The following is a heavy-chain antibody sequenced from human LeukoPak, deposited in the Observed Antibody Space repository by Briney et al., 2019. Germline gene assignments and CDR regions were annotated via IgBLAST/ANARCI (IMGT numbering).Heavy chain of an antibody. D-gene: IGHD3-9*01. CDR3: ARDGKVVDFGPRDILPGYHPLDY. CDR2: IKQDGSEK. CDR1: GFTFSSYW. V-gene: IGHV3-7*03. Sequence: PGGSLRLSCAASGFTFSSYWMSWVRQAPGKGLEWVANIKQDGSEKYYVDSVKGRFTISRDNAKNSLYLQINSLRAEDTAVYYCARDGKVVDFGPRDILPGYHPLDYWGQGTLVTVSS. J-gene: IGHJ4*02.